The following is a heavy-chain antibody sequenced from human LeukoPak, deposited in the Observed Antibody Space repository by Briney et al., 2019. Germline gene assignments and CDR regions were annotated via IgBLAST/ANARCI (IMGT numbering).Heavy chain of an antibody. V-gene: IGHV3-23*01. D-gene: IGHD6-6*01. J-gene: IGHJ4*02. CDR1: GFTFSTYA. CDR3: ANWIGSSSRDY. Sequence: GGSLRLSCAASGFTFSTYAMTWVRQAPEKGLEWVSGINSNGDEIYYADSVRGRFTISRDNSNNALYLQMDSLRAEDTAVYYCANWIGSSSRDYWSQGTLVTVSS. CDR2: INSNGDEI.